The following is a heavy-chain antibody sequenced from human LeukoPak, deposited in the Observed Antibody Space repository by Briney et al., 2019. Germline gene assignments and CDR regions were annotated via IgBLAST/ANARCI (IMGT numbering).Heavy chain of an antibody. CDR3: ARRVQPNAGPFDS. V-gene: IGHV3-23*01. D-gene: IGHD3-10*01. J-gene: IGHJ4*02. CDR1: GFTFSGCA. CDR2: ISGDGAKT. Sequence: PGGSLRLSCAASGFTFSGCALSGVRQAPGKGLEWVAGISGDGAKTYYADSVKARFTISRDNSKNTLFLQMDRLRAEDTAVYYCARRVQPNAGPFDSWGQGTLASVS.